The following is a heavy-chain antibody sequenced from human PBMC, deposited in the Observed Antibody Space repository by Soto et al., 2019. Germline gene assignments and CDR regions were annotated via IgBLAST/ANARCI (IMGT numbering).Heavy chain of an antibody. CDR2: IYYSGST. D-gene: IGHD4-17*01. CDR1: GGSISSYY. CDR3: ARRYGDCFDY. V-gene: IGHV4-59*08. J-gene: IGHJ4*02. Sequence: QVQLQESGPGLVKPSETLSLTCTVSGGSISSYYWSWIRQPPGKGLEWIGYIYYSGSTNYNPSLKRRVPIPVDTSKHQFSLKLRSVTAADTAVYYCARRYGDCFDYWGQGTLVTVSS.